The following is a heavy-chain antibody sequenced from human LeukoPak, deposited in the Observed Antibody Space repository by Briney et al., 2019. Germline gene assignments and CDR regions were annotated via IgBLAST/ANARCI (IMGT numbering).Heavy chain of an antibody. CDR1: GGSISSSSYY. V-gene: IGHV4-61*05. CDR3: ARLGGYPLSAFDI. J-gene: IGHJ3*02. D-gene: IGHD3-22*01. Sequence: SETLSLTCTVSGGSISSSSYYWGWIRQPAGKGLEWIGYIYNTEIINYNPSLKSRVTISVDTSRNQFSLKLNSVTAADTAVYYCARLGGYPLSAFDIWGQGTMVTVSS. CDR2: IYNTEII.